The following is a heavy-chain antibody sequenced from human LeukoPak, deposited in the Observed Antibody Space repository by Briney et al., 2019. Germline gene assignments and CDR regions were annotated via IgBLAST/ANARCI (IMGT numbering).Heavy chain of an antibody. D-gene: IGHD6-19*01. Sequence: GGSLRLSCAASEFTFSSFWMHWVRQAPGKGLVWVSRINSDGSGIRYADSVKGRFTISRDNAKNTLYLQMNSLRAEDTAAYYCARERRSSGWYDAFDMRGQGTMVTVSS. V-gene: IGHV3-74*01. J-gene: IGHJ3*02. CDR2: INSDGSGI. CDR1: EFTFSSFW. CDR3: ARERRSSGWYDAFDM.